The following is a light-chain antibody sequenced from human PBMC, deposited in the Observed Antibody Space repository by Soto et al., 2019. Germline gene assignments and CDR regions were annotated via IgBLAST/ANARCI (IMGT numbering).Light chain of an antibody. CDR3: QQFGSSPGFT. Sequence: EIVLTQSPGTLSLSPGERATLSCRASQSINSRYLAWYQQKPGQAPRLLIYGASSRATGIPDRFSGSWSGTHFTLTISRLEPEDFAVYYCQQFGSSPGFTFGPGTIVDIK. J-gene: IGKJ3*01. CDR2: GAS. CDR1: QSINSRY. V-gene: IGKV3-20*01.